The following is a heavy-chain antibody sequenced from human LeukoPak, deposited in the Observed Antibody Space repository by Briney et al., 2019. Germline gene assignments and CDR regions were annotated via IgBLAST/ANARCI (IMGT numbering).Heavy chain of an antibody. J-gene: IGHJ4*02. CDR2: INPNSGGT. D-gene: IGHD3-16*02. CDR1: GYTFTGYY. Sequence: WASVKVSCKASGYTFTGYYMHWVRQAPGQGLEWMGWINPNSGGTNYAQKFQGRVTMTRDTSISTAYMELSRLRSDDTAVYYCARFLLRLGELSLYGGLDYWGQGTLVTVSS. V-gene: IGHV1-2*02. CDR3: ARFLLRLGELSLYGGLDY.